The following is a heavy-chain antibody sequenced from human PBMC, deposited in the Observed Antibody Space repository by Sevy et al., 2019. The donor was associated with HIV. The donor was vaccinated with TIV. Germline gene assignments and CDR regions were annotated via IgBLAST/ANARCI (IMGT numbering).Heavy chain of an antibody. CDR2: ISYDGNNK. D-gene: IGHD3-22*01. V-gene: IGHV3-30*04. CDR1: GFTFSSYA. Sequence: GGSLRLSCTASGFTFSSYAMYWVRQAPGKGLEWVAVISYDGNNKDYADSVKGRFTISRDNSKNTLYLQMNSLRAGDTAVYYWASHYYDSTGYYYPLDYWGQGTLVTVSS. J-gene: IGHJ4*02. CDR3: ASHYYDSTGYYYPLDY.